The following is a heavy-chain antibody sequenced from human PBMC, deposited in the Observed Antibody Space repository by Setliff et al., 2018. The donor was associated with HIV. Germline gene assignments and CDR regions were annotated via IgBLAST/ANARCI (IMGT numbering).Heavy chain of an antibody. Sequence: ASVKVSCKASGYIFTDYYIHWVRQAPGQGLEWMGWINPNGGYTNYAQKFLGRVTMTQDTSFTTAYLELSRLGSDDTAVYYCAREGYYYGSGSSPPAFDVWGQGTMVTVSS. J-gene: IGHJ3*01. CDR3: AREGYYYGSGSSPPAFDV. CDR2: INPNGGYT. D-gene: IGHD3-10*01. CDR1: GYIFTDYY. V-gene: IGHV1-2*02.